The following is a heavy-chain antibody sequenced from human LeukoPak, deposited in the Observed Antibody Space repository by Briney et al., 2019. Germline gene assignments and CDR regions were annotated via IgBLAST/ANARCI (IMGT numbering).Heavy chain of an antibody. J-gene: IGHJ5*02. CDR2: INHSGST. CDR3: ARARWDQNWFDP. Sequence: SETLSLTCAVSGGSFSGYYWSWIRQPPGKGLEWIGEINHSGSTNYNPSLKSRVTISVDTSKNQFSLKLSSVTAADTAVYYCARARWDQNWFDPWGQGTLVTVSS. CDR1: GGSFSGYY. D-gene: IGHD5-24*01. V-gene: IGHV4-34*01.